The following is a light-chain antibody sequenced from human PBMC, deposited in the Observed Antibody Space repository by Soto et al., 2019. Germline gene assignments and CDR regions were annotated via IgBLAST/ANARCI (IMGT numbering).Light chain of an antibody. J-gene: IGLJ3*02. CDR2: RTS. CDR3: VLLYGAAWV. Sequence: QAVVTQEPSLTVSRGGTVTLTCALTTGAVTNDYYPSGFQRRPGQALRTLIYRTSNKHSWTPARFSGSLLGGKAALTLSGVQPDDEAGYYCVLLYGAAWVFGGGTKLTVL. CDR1: TGAVTNDYY. V-gene: IGLV7-43*01.